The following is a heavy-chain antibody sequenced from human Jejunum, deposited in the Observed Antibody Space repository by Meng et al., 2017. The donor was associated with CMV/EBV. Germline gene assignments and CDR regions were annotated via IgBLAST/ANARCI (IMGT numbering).Heavy chain of an antibody. CDR3: ARDHLGIAVAGIFDY. CDR1: FPFSSYA. J-gene: IGHJ4*02. CDR2: ISYDGSNK. Sequence: FPFSSYAMHWVRQAPGKGLEWVAVISYDGSNKYYADSVKGRFTISRDNSKNTLYLQMNSLRAEDTAVYYCARDHLGIAVAGIFDYWGQGTLVTVSS. V-gene: IGHV3-30*04. D-gene: IGHD6-19*01.